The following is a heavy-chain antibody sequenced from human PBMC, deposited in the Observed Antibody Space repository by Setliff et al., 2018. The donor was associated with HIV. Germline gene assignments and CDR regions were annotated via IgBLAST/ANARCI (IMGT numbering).Heavy chain of an antibody. J-gene: IGHJ1*01. CDR3: ARHHSGSYLTYFQH. D-gene: IGHD1-26*01. CDR2: INPNSGGT. CDR1: GYTFSNYG. V-gene: IGHV1-2*02. Sequence: ASVKVSCKASGYTFSNYGISWVRQAPGQGLEWVGWINPNSGGTNYAQKFQGRVTVTRDTSISTAYMELRRLRSDDTAVYYCARHHSGSYLTYFQHWGRDTLVTVSS.